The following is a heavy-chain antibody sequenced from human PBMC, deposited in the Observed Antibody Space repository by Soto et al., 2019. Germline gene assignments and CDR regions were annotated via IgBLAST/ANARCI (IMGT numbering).Heavy chain of an antibody. CDR2: ISYDGGNK. D-gene: IGHD3-22*01. CDR3: AKNYYDSSGYYWVDH. CDR1: GFTFSSFG. Sequence: QVQMVESGGGVVQPGRSLRLSCAASGFTFSSFGMHWVRQAPGKGLEWVALISYDGGNKYYADSVKGRFTISKDNPRNTLYRQMNSLRADDTAVYYCAKNYYDSSGYYWVDHWGQGTLVTVSS. V-gene: IGHV3-30*18. J-gene: IGHJ5*02.